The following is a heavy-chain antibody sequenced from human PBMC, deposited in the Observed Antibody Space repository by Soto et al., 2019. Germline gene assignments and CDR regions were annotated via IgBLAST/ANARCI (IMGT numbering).Heavy chain of an antibody. Sequence: SETLSLTCTVSGGSISSSSYYWGWIRQPPGKGLEWIGSIYYSGSTYYNPSLKSRVTISVDTSKNQFSLKLSSVTAADTAVYYCARHGELLRFLEWFELDYYYYGMDVWGQGTTVTVS. J-gene: IGHJ6*02. CDR1: GGSISSSSYY. V-gene: IGHV4-39*01. CDR3: ARHGELLRFLEWFELDYYYYGMDV. D-gene: IGHD3-3*01. CDR2: IYYSGST.